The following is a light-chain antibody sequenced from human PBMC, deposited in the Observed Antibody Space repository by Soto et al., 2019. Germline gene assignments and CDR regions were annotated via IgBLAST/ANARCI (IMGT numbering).Light chain of an antibody. V-gene: IGLV2-14*03. CDR1: NSDVGGYNY. J-gene: IGLJ1*01. CDR3: TSWTTNNIPYV. CDR2: EVS. Sequence: QSVLTQPASVSGSPGQSITISCTGTNSDVGGYNYVSWYQQHPGKAPKLLIYEVSNLPSGVSDRFSCSKSGSSASLTISGLQADVEADYYCTSWTTNNIPYVFGTGTKVTVL.